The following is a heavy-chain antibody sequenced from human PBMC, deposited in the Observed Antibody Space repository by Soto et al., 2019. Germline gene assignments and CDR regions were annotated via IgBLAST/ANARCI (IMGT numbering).Heavy chain of an antibody. CDR2: IIPILGIA. D-gene: IGHD3-9*01. V-gene: IGHV1-69*02. J-gene: IGHJ6*02. Sequence: SVKVSCKASGGTFSSYTISWVRQAPGQGLEWMGRIIPILGIANYAQKFQGRVTITADKSTSTAYMELSSLRSEDTAVYYCARVLRYFDWLLSSPDYYYYGMDVWGQGTTVTVSS. CDR1: GGTFSSYT. CDR3: ARVLRYFDWLLSSPDYYYYGMDV.